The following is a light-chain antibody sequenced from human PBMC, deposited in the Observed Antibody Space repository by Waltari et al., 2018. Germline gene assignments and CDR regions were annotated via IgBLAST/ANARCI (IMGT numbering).Light chain of an antibody. Sequence: SYVLTQPPSVSVAPGETARITCGGNNIGSKSVHWYRQKPGQAPQLVISYDSDRPSGIPEGFSGSNSGDTATLTISRVEAGDEADYYCQVWDANNEPGVFGTGTEVTVL. CDR3: QVWDANNEPGV. CDR2: YDS. CDR1: NIGSKS. V-gene: IGLV3-21*01. J-gene: IGLJ1*01.